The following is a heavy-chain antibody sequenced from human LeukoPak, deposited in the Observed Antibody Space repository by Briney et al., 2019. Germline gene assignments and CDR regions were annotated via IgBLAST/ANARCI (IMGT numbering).Heavy chain of an antibody. CDR2: IYYSGST. CDR3: ARQGANWNDPQNYYYYYMDV. J-gene: IGHJ6*03. D-gene: IGHD1-1*01. V-gene: IGHV4-59*01. Sequence: SETLSLTCTVSGGSISSYYWSWIRQPPGKGLEWIGYIYYSGSTNYNPSLKSRVTISVDTSKNQFSLKLSSVTAADTAVYYCARQGANWNDPQNYYYYYMDVWGKGTTVTVSS. CDR1: GGSISSYY.